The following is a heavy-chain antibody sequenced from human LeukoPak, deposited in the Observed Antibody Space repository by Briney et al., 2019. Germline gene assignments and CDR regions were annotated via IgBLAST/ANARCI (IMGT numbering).Heavy chain of an antibody. Sequence: GGSLTLSCAASGFTFSSYAMSWVRQAPGRGLEWVSSISGSDGSTYYADSVKGRFTISRDNSKNTLYLQLNSLRAEDTAIYYCAKRSCRDSGGYLGSSDYGGQGTVVTVSS. CDR2: ISGSDGST. D-gene: IGHD3-22*01. CDR1: GFTFSSYA. V-gene: IGHV3-23*01. CDR3: AKRSCRDSGGYLGSSDY. J-gene: IGHJ4*02.